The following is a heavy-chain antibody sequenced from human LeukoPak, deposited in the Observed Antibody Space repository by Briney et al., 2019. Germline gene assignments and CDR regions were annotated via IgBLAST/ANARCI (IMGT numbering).Heavy chain of an antibody. CDR2: MSWNSCSI. D-gene: IGHD3-22*01. J-gene: IGHJ4*02. CDR1: GFTFDDHA. Sequence: GGSLRLSCAASGFTFDDHAMHWVRQAPGKGLEWVSGMSWNSCSIVYADSVKGRFTISRDNAKNSLYLQINSLRAEDTALYYCAKGAYYDSSGYYYAVVTLDYWGQGTLVTVSS. V-gene: IGHV3-9*01. CDR3: AKGAYYDSSGYYYAVVTLDY.